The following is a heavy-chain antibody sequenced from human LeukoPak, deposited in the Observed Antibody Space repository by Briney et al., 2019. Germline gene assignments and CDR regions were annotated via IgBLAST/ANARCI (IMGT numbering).Heavy chain of an antibody. CDR2: ISGSGGST. J-gene: IGHJ4*02. CDR1: GFPFSGYA. V-gene: IGHV3-23*01. CDR3: AKALTTVTTSFDY. Sequence: GGSLTLSCAASGFPFSGYAMSGVRQAPGKELDWVSAISGSGGSTYYADAVKGRFTISRDNSKNTLYLQMNSLRAEDTAVYYCAKALTTVTTSFDYWGQGTLVTVSS. D-gene: IGHD4-17*01.